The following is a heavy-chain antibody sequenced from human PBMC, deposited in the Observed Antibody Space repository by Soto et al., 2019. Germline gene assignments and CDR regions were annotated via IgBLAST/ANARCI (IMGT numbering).Heavy chain of an antibody. CDR2: IFYTGTT. CDR1: GGSISSGAYY. V-gene: IGHV4-30-4*01. J-gene: IGHJ3*02. Sequence: PSETLSLTCAVSGGSISSGAYYWSWLRQPPGKGLEWIGYIFYTGTTYYGPSLQSRVSISVDTAKNQFSLRLSSVTAADTAVYYCATVTGNAFAIWGQGTMVTVSS. CDR3: ATVTGNAFAI. D-gene: IGHD2-8*02.